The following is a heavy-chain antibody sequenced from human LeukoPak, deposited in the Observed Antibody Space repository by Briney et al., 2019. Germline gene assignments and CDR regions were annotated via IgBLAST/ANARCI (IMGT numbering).Heavy chain of an antibody. CDR1: GGSLSRSSYY. D-gene: IGHD5-18*01. CDR3: ARVSPHPIQHPDY. Sequence: PETLSLTCTVSGGSLSRSSYYWGWIRQPRGRGLGWIGSIYYSGGTYYNPSLKSRVTISVDPSKNQFSLKLSSVTAADTAVYYCARVSPHPIQHPDYWGQGTLVTVSS. CDR2: IYYSGGT. V-gene: IGHV4-39*07. J-gene: IGHJ4*02.